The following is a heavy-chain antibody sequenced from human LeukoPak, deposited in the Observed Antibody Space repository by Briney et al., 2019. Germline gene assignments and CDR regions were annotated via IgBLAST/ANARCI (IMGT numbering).Heavy chain of an antibody. CDR2: IWYDGSNK. V-gene: IGHV3-33*01. CDR3: ARVSSSSWYIVDY. J-gene: IGHJ4*02. CDR1: GFTFSNYG. Sequence: PGGSLRLSCAASGFTFSNYGIHWVRQAPGNWLELVAVIWYDGSNKYYADSVKGRLTISRDNSKNTVYLQMNSLRAEDTAVYYCARVSSSSWYIVDYWGQGTLVTVSS. D-gene: IGHD6-13*01.